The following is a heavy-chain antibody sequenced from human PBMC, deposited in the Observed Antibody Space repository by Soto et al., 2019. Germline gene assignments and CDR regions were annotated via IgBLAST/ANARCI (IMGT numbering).Heavy chain of an antibody. CDR2: ISSSSSYI. CDR3: ARDYQPDSPHYCSSTSCIGFDP. CDR1: GFTFSSYS. D-gene: IGHD2-2*01. Sequence: GGSLRLSCAASGFTFSSYSMNWVRQAPGKGLEWVSSISSSSSYIYYADSVKGRFTISRDNAKNSLYLQMNSLRAEDTAVYYCARDYQPDSPHYCSSTSCIGFDPWSPGTLVTVSS. V-gene: IGHV3-21*01. J-gene: IGHJ5*02.